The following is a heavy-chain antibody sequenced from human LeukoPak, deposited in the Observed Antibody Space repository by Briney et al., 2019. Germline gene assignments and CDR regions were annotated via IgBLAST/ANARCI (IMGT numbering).Heavy chain of an antibody. D-gene: IGHD4-23*01. CDR3: ARGPGSAGGAYVGDY. CDR2: SDGGGSST. CDR1: GFTFTNHW. V-gene: IGHV3-74*01. J-gene: IGHJ4*01. Sequence: GGSLRLSCAASGFTFTNHWMHWVRQVPGKGLVWVSRSDGGGSSTSYADSVKGRFSISRDNAKSTLYLQMNSLRAEDTAVYYCARGPGSAGGAYVGDYWGQGILVTVSS.